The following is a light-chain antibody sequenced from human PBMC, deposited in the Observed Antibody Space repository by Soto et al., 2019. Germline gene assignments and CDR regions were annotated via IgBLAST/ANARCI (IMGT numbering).Light chain of an antibody. CDR1: QRISTH. Sequence: DIQMTQSPSSLSASVGDRVTITCRASQRISTHLNWYQQKPGKAPNLLIYAAYNLQSGLPSRFSGSGSGTDFTLTISSLQPEDFATYYCQQSYSTPRTFGQGTRLEIK. CDR3: QQSYSTPRT. V-gene: IGKV1-39*01. CDR2: AAY. J-gene: IGKJ5*01.